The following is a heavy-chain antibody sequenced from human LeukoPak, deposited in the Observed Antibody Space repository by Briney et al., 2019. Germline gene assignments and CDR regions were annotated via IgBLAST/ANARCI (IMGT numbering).Heavy chain of an antibody. Sequence: PGGSLRLSCAASGFTFNSYWMSRVRQAPGKGLECVGRIRSKADRGTTEYATPVEGRFSISRDDSKNTLYLQMSNLKTEDTAVYYCAKHNYGVVSIQHWGQGTLVTVSS. V-gene: IGHV3-15*01. J-gene: IGHJ1*01. D-gene: IGHD3-3*01. CDR1: GFTFNSYW. CDR3: AKHNYGVVSIQH. CDR2: IRSKADRGTT.